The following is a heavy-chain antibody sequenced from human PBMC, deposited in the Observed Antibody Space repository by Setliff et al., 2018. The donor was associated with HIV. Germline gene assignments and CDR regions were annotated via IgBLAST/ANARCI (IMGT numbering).Heavy chain of an antibody. V-gene: IGHV4-4*07. CDR3: ARDAGPHYGSGPPLEY. J-gene: IGHJ4*02. Sequence: PSETLSLTCTVSGASITTHWWSWIRQPAGKGLEWIGRFSSSGSTNYNSSLESRVTMSVDTSKNQFSLKLSSVTATDTAVYYCARDAGPHYGSGPPLEYWGQGIQVTVS. CDR2: FSSSGST. D-gene: IGHD3-10*01. CDR1: GASITTHW.